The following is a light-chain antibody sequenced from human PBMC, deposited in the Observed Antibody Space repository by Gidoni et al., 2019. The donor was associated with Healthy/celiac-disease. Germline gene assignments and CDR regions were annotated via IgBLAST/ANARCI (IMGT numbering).Light chain of an antibody. CDR2: EVS. Sequence: QSALTQPPSASASPGQSVTISCTGTSSDVGGYNYVSWYQQHPGKAPKLMIYEVSKRPSGVPDRFFGSKSGNTASLTVSGLQAEDEADYYCSSYAGSNNLFGGGTKLTVL. CDR3: SSYAGSNNL. CDR1: SSDVGGYNY. V-gene: IGLV2-8*01. J-gene: IGLJ2*01.